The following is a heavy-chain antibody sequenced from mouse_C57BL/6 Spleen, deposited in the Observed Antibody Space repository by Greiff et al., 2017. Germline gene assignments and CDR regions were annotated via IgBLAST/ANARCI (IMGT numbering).Heavy chain of an antibody. CDR2: IYPGDGDT. D-gene: IGHD2-4*01. CDR1: GYAFSSYW. J-gene: IGHJ3*01. Sequence: VQLVESGAELVKPGASVKISCKASGYAFSSYWMNWVKQRPGKGLEWIGQIYPGDGDTNYNGKFKGKATLTADKSSSTAYMQLSSLTSEDSAVYFCAVLGDYDGFAYWGQGTLVTVSA. V-gene: IGHV1-80*01. CDR3: AVLGDYDGFAY.